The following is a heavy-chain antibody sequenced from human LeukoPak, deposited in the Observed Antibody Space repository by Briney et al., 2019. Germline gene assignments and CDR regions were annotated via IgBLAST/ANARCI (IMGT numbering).Heavy chain of an antibody. CDR1: GFTFRDYS. CDR2: IGANSAI. D-gene: IGHD3-10*01. CDR3: AREGYYGGFDI. V-gene: IGHV3-48*02. J-gene: IGHJ3*02. Sequence: RGSLRLSCAASGFTFRDYSMNWVRQAPGKGLEWVSYIGANSAIYYADSVKGRFTISRDNARNSLSLQMNNLRDDDTAVYYCAREGYYGGFDIWGQGTMVTVSS.